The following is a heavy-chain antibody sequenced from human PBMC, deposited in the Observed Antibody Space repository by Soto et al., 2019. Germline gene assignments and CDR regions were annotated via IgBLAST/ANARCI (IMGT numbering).Heavy chain of an antibody. D-gene: IGHD4-17*01. V-gene: IGHV1-18*01. CDR1: GYTFTSYD. J-gene: IGHJ3*02. Sequence: QVQVVQSGAEVKKPGASVKVSCKTSGYTFTSYDISWVRQAPGQGLEWMGWISGYNGNTNSAPKLQGRVTMTTDTSTSTADLALRSLRSDDTAVYSCARESATTHDGFDIWGQGTMVIVSS. CDR2: ISGYNGNT. CDR3: ARESATTHDGFDI.